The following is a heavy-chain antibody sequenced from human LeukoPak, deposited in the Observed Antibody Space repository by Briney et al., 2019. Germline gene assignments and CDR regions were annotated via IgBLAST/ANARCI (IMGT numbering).Heavy chain of an antibody. V-gene: IGHV1-69*05. Sequence: SVKVSCKASGGTFSSYAISWVRQAPGQGLEWMGGIIPIFGTANYAQKFQGRVTITTDESTSTAYMELSSLRSEDTAVYYCARLVIHGFAFDIWGQGKMVTVSS. D-gene: IGHD4-23*01. CDR3: ARLVIHGFAFDI. CDR2: IIPIFGTA. J-gene: IGHJ3*02. CDR1: GGTFSSYA.